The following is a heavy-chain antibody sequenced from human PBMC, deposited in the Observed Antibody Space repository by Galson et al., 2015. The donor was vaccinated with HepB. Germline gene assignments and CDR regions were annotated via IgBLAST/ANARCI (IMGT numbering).Heavy chain of an antibody. Sequence: SVKVSCKASGYIFTDYYIHWVRQSPGQGLEWMAWINPKSGDANYAQKFQGRVTVTRDTSLSTAYMELKSLRSDDTAVYFCARSLRGVGTTNYYYYFYMDVWGKGTTVTVSS. CDR1: GYIFTDYY. V-gene: IGHV1-2*02. D-gene: IGHD1-26*01. CDR2: INPKSGDA. CDR3: ARSLRGVGTTNYYYYFYMDV. J-gene: IGHJ6*03.